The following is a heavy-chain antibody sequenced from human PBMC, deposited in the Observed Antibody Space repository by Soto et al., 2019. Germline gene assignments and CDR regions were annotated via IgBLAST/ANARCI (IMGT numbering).Heavy chain of an antibody. CDR3: ARAAKTYYYDSSGYYYTFDI. CDR2: IYCSGST. J-gene: IGHJ3*02. Sequence: QVQLQESGPGLVKPSQTLSLTCTVSGGSISSGDSYWSWIRQPPGRGLEWIGYIYCSGSTYYTPSLQSRVTISVDTSKNQCSLKLSSVTATDTAVYYCARAAKTYYYDSSGYYYTFDIWGQGTMVTVSS. CDR1: GGSISSGDSY. V-gene: IGHV4-30-4*01. D-gene: IGHD3-22*01.